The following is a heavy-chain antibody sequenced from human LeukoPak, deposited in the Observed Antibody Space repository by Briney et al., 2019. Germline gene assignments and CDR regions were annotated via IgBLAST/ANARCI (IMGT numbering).Heavy chain of an antibody. V-gene: IGHV1-69*01. J-gene: IGHJ3*02. Sequence: SVKVSCKASGGSFTFTSHAISWVRQAPGQGLEWVGGLIPIYGSANYAQKFQGRVTITSDESTRTVYMELSSLRPEDSAVYCCAGFFYDNSGDAFDIWGQGTMVTVSS. D-gene: IGHD3-22*01. CDR3: AGFFYDNSGDAFDI. CDR2: LIPIYGSA. CDR1: GGSFTFTSHA.